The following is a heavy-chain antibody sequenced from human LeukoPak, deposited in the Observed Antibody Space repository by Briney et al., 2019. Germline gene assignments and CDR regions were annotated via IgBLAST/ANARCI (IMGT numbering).Heavy chain of an antibody. V-gene: IGHV4-31*03. CDR2: IYYSGST. J-gene: IGHJ4*02. CDR3: ARTSDKYSNYIGY. Sequence: PSETLSLTCTVSGGSISSGGYYWSWTRQHPGKGLEWIGYIYYSGSTYYNPSLKSRVTISVDTSKNQFSLKLSSVTAADTAVYYCARTSDKYSNYIGYWGQGTLVTVSS. CDR1: GGSISSGGYY. D-gene: IGHD4-11*01.